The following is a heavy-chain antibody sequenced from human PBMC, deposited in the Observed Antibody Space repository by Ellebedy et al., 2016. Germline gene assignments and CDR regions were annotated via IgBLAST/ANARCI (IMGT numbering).Heavy chain of an antibody. CDR3: AREGGRSEEDY. CDR1: GFTFDDYA. J-gene: IGHJ4*02. V-gene: IGHV3-9*01. Sequence: SLKISCAASGFTFDDYAMHWVRQAPGKGLEWVSGISWNSGSIGYADSVKGRFTISRDNAKNSLYLQMNSLRAKDTAVYYCAREGGRSEEDYWGQGTLVTVSS. CDR2: ISWNSGSI. D-gene: IGHD3-16*01.